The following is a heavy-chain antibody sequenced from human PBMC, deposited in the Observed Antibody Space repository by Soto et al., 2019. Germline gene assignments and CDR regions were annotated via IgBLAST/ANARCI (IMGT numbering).Heavy chain of an antibody. CDR3: AKEGYYYMDV. V-gene: IGHV4-4*02. CDR2: IHDSGST. Sequence: SETLSVTCAVSGGYITSANWWSWVRQPPGKGLEWIGKIHDSGSTNNNPSLKSRVTISVDKSKNQVSLRLTSVTAADTAVYYCAKEGYYYMDVWGHGTTVTVSS. J-gene: IGHJ6*02. CDR1: GGYITSANW.